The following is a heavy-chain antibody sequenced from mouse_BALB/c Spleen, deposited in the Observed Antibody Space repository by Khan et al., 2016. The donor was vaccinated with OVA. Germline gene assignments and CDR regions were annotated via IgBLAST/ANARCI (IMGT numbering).Heavy chain of an antibody. D-gene: IGHD2-14*01. CDR1: GFNIKDYY. CDR3: ARGGYARWFAY. Sequence: VQLQQSGAELVRPGALVKLSCKASGFNIKDYYMHWVKQRPEQGLVWIGRIDPENGNTIYDPKFQGKASITSDTSSNTYYLQLSSLTSEATAVFYCARGGYARWFAYWGQGTLVTVSA. CDR2: IDPENGNT. V-gene: IGHV14-1*02. J-gene: IGHJ3*01.